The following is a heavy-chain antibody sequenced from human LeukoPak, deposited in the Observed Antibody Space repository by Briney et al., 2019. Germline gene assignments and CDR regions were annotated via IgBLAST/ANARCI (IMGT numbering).Heavy chain of an antibody. V-gene: IGHV3-23*01. CDR1: GFSFNTYA. CDR2: ISNTGGST. J-gene: IGHJ1*01. D-gene: IGHD2-15*01. Sequence: GGSLRLSCAASGFSFNTYAMSWVRQAPGNGLERVSAISNTGGSTYYADSVKGRFTISRDKSKNTLSLQMNSLRAEDTAVYYCAQQVGYCSSGSCYFTYWGQGTLVTVSS. CDR3: AQQVGYCSSGSCYFTY.